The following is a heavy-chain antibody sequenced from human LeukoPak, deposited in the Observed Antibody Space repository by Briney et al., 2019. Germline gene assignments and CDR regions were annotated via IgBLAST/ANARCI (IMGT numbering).Heavy chain of an antibody. Sequence: ASVKLSCKASGYTFTSYDINWVRQATGQGLEWMRWMNPNSGNTAYAQKFQGRVTMSRDTSISTAYMELSSLRSEDAAVYYCARLPKYSRPLDYWGQGTLVTVSS. CDR1: GYTFTSYD. V-gene: IGHV1-8*01. CDR3: ARLPKYSRPLDY. D-gene: IGHD6-6*01. J-gene: IGHJ4*02. CDR2: MNPNSGNT.